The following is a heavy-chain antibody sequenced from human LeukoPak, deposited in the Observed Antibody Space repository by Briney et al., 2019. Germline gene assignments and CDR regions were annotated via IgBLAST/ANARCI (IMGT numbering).Heavy chain of an antibody. J-gene: IGHJ4*02. D-gene: IGHD1-26*01. CDR1: GFTFSSYA. CDR2: ISYDGSNK. Sequence: GRSLRLSCAASGFTFSSYAMHWVRQAPGKGLEWVAVISYDGSNKYYADSVKGRFTIPRDNSKNTLYLQMNSLRAEDTAVYYCARSYQGGSDYWGQGTLVTVSS. V-gene: IGHV3-30*01. CDR3: ARSYQGGSDY.